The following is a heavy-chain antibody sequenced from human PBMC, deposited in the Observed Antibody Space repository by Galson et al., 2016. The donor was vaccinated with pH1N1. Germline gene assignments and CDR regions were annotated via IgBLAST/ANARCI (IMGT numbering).Heavy chain of an antibody. CDR1: GYTFTSYG. J-gene: IGHJ4*02. Sequence: SVKVSCKASGYTFTSYGISWVRQAPGQGLEWMGWISGYNGNTSYAQKVQGRVTMTTDTSTSTTYMELRSLRSDDTAVYYCAREGYCSGGSCYSGASDYWGQGTLVTVSS. CDR2: ISGYNGNT. V-gene: IGHV1-18*01. CDR3: AREGYCSGGSCYSGASDY. D-gene: IGHD2-15*01.